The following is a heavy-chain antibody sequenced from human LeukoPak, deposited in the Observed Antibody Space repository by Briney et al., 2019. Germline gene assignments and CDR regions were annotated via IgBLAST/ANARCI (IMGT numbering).Heavy chain of an antibody. J-gene: IGHJ5*02. V-gene: IGHV1-69*13. CDR1: GGTFSSYA. CDR2: IIPIFGTA. D-gene: IGHD3-10*01. Sequence: GASVKLSCKASGGTFSSYAISWVRQAPRQGLEWMGGIIPIFGTANYAQKFQGRVTITADESTSTAYMGLSSLRSEDTAVYDCARYTMDNWFYPWGQGTLVTVSS. CDR3: ARYTMDNWFYP.